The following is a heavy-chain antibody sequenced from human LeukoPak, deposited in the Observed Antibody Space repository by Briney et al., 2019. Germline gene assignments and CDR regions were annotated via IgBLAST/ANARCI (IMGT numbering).Heavy chain of an antibody. CDR2: INPSGGST. CDR1: GYTFTSYY. J-gene: IGHJ5*02. Sequence: GASVKVSCKASGYTFTSYYMHWVRQAPGQGLEWMGIINPSGGSTSYAQKFQGRVTMTRDTSTSTVYMELSSLRSEDTAVYYCARDGVRALLSGSRNWFDPWGQGTLVTVSS. CDR3: ARDGVRALLSGSRNWFDP. V-gene: IGHV1-46*01. D-gene: IGHD3-10*01.